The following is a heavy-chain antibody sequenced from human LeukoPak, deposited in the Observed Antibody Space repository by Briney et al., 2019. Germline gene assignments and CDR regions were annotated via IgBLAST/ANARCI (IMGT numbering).Heavy chain of an antibody. CDR2: IIPMFGTT. Sequence: SVKVSCKASGGSFNTYAISWVRQAPGQGLEWMGGIIPMFGTTKYTQNFQGRVTITADESTSTAYMELSSLRSEDTAVYYCASGHIVVVTAQEFAHKWFDPWGQGTQVTVSS. CDR3: ASGHIVVVTAQEFAHKWFDP. J-gene: IGHJ5*02. V-gene: IGHV1-69*13. D-gene: IGHD2-21*02. CDR1: GGSFNTYA.